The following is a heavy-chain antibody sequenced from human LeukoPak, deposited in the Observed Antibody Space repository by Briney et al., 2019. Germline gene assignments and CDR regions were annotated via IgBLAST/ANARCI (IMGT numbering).Heavy chain of an antibody. V-gene: IGHV3-21*01. CDR1: GFTFNTYT. CDR2: ISSSSSYI. J-gene: IGHJ3*02. CDR3: ATQDYVWGSLNAFDI. Sequence: GGSLRLSCAASGFTFNTYTMNWVRQAPGKGLEWVSSISSSSSYIYYADSVKGRFTISRDNAKNSLYLQMNSLRAEDTAVYYCATQDYVWGSLNAFDIWGQGTMVTVSS. D-gene: IGHD3-16*01.